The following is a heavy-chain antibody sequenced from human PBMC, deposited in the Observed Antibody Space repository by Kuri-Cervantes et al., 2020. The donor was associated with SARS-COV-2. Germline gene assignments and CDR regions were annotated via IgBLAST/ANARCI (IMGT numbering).Heavy chain of an antibody. V-gene: IGHV4-39*01. CDR3: ARQMMSSITIFGVVITRNWFDP. CDR1: GGSISSSSYY. CDR2: IYYSGST. J-gene: IGHJ5*02. Sequence: GSLRLSCTVSGGSISSSSYYWGWIRQPPGKGLEWIGSIYYSGSTYYNPSLKSRVTISVDTSKNQFSLKLSSMTAADTAVYYCARQMMSSITIFGVVITRNWFDPWGQGTLVTVSS. D-gene: IGHD3-3*01.